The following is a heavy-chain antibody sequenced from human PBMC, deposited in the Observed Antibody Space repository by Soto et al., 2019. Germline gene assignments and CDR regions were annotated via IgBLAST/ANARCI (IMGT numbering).Heavy chain of an antibody. J-gene: IGHJ3*02. CDR3: PRQISGVFDAFDM. CDR2: INPNSGGT. Sequence: ASVKVSCKASVYTFTGYYMHWVRQAPGPGLERMGWINPNSGGTNDAQKFQGRVTMTRDTSISTAYVELSSLRCGATAMYYCPRQISGVFDAFDMWGPRTMMAV. CDR1: VYTFTGYY. D-gene: IGHD2-8*01. V-gene: IGHV1-2*02.